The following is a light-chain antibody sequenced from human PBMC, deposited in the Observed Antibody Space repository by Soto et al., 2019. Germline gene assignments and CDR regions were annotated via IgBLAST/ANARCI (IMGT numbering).Light chain of an antibody. CDR3: QQYGTSPEYT. CDR1: QSVSSSF. CDR2: GAS. V-gene: IGKV3-20*01. J-gene: IGKJ5*01. Sequence: SVLTQAPGTPSIYPGERATLSCRARQSVSSSFLAWYQQKPGQAPRLLIYGASSRATGIPDRFSGSGSETDFTLTISRLEPEDFAVYYCQQYGTSPEYTFGQGTRLEIK.